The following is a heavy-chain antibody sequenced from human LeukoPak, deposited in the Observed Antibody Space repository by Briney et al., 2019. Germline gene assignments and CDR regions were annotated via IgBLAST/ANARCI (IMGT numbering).Heavy chain of an antibody. CDR2: INHSGTT. CDR1: GGSFSGYY. Sequence: SETLSLTCAVHGGSFSGYYWTWIRQPPGKGLEWIGEINHSGTTNYNPSLKSRVTISVDTSKDQFSLKLSSVTAADTAVYYCARSPHGDYPNWFDPWGQGTLVTVSS. CDR3: ARSPHGDYPNWFDP. V-gene: IGHV4-34*01. J-gene: IGHJ5*02. D-gene: IGHD4-17*01.